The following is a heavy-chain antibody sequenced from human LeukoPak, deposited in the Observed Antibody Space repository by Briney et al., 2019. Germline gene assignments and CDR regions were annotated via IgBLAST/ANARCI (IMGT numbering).Heavy chain of an antibody. J-gene: IGHJ4*02. D-gene: IGHD5-12*01. CDR3: ARGWLRSHYFDY. V-gene: IGHV3-11*01. CDR1: GFTFSDYY. Sequence: SGGSLRLSCAASGFTFSDYYMSWVRQAPGKGLEWVSYISSSGSTIYYADSVKGRFTISRDNAKNSLYLQMNSLRAEDTAVYYCARGWLRSHYFDYWGQGTLVTVSS. CDR2: ISSSGSTI.